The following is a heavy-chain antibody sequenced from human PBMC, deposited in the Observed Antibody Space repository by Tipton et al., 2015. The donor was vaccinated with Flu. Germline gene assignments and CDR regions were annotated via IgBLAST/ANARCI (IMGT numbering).Heavy chain of an antibody. CDR1: RFTFSDYG. CDR3: AKDLTAGGTSTEGSAFDI. CDR2: IRYDGTNK. Sequence: SLRLSCAASRFTFSDYGMHWVRQGPGKGLEWVSFIRYDGTNKYYADSVKGRFTISRDNSKNTLYLQMNGLRAEDTAVYYCAKDLTAGGTSTEGSAFDIWGQGAMVTVSS. J-gene: IGHJ3*02. D-gene: IGHD6-13*01. V-gene: IGHV3-30*02.